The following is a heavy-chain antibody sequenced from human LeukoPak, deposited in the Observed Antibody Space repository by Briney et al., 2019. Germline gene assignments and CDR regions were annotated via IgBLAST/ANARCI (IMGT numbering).Heavy chain of an antibody. CDR2: INSSSSYI. J-gene: IGHJ5*02. D-gene: IGHD1-7*01. V-gene: IGHV3-21*01. CDR3: ARFSLISPINWNYVLQPPAYWFDL. Sequence: GGSLRLSCAASGFTFSSYSMNGVRQAPGKGLEWVSSINSSSSYIYYADSVKGRFTISRDNAKNSLYLQMNSLRAEDTAVYYCARFSLISPINWNYVLQPPAYWFDLWGQGTLVTVSS. CDR1: GFTFSSYS.